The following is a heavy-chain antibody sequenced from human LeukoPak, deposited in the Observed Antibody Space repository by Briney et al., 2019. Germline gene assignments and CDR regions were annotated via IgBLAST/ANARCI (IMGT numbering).Heavy chain of an antibody. J-gene: IGHJ4*02. Sequence: SETLSLTCTVSGGSINNYYWSWIRQPPGKGLEWIAYIYYSGSTNYNPSLKSRVTISVDTSKNQFSLILSSVTAADTAVYYCARHNARLRGWIGEVDFWGQGALVTVSS. CDR2: IYYSGST. V-gene: IGHV4-59*08. CDR3: ARHNARLRGWIGEVDF. CDR1: GGSINNYY. D-gene: IGHD3-10*01.